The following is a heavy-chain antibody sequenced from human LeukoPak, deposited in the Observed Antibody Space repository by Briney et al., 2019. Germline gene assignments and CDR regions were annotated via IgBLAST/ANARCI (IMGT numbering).Heavy chain of an antibody. J-gene: IGHJ4*02. D-gene: IGHD1-1*01. CDR2: IYHSGSP. Sequence: SETLSLTCAVSGGSISSSNWWGWVRQPPGQGLEWIGEIYHSGSPNYNPSLKSRVTISVDKSRNHFSLNLSSVTAADTAVYYCARVNINNWHSCDYWGQGTLVTVSS. V-gene: IGHV4-4*02. CDR1: GGSISSSNW. CDR3: ARVNINNWHSCDY.